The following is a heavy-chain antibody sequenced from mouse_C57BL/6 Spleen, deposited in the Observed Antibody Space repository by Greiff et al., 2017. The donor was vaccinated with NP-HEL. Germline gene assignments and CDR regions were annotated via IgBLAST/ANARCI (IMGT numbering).Heavy chain of an antibody. CDR1: GYTFTDYY. Sequence: VQLQQSGAELVRPGASVKLSCKASGYTFTDYYINWVKQRPGQGLEWIARIYPGSGNTYYNEKFKGKATLTAEKSSSTAYMQLSSLTSEDSAVYFCARESSGYPYYFDYWGQSTTLTVSS. CDR3: ARESSGYPYYFDY. D-gene: IGHD3-2*02. CDR2: IYPGSGNT. V-gene: IGHV1-76*01. J-gene: IGHJ2*01.